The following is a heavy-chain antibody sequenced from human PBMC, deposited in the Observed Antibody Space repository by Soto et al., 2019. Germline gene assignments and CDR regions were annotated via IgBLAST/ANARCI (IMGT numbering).Heavy chain of an antibody. J-gene: IGHJ5*02. CDR1: GDSISNGRYY. D-gene: IGHD3-22*01. Sequence: QVQLQESGPGLVKPSQTLSLTCTVSGDSISNGRYYWSWIRQHPGKALEWIGYVSYSGRPYYNPSLKSRLTISLDTSQTHCSLKLSFVTAADTAIYYCARAREYYDTQFDPWGQGALVSVSS. V-gene: IGHV4-31*03. CDR3: ARAREYYDTQFDP. CDR2: VSYSGRP.